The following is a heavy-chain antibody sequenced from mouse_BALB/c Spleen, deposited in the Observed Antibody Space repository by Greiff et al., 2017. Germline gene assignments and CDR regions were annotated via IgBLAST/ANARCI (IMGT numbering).Heavy chain of an antibody. CDR2: ISSGGST. J-gene: IGHJ3*01. CDR1: GFTFSSYA. D-gene: IGHD3-1*01. Sequence: DVQLVESGGGLVKPGGSLKLSCAASGFTFSSYAMSWVRQTPEKRLEWVASISSGGSTYYPDSVKGRFTISRDNARNILYLQMSSLRSEDTAMYYCARGGGYFAYWGQGTLVTVSA. V-gene: IGHV5-6-5*01. CDR3: ARGGGYFAY.